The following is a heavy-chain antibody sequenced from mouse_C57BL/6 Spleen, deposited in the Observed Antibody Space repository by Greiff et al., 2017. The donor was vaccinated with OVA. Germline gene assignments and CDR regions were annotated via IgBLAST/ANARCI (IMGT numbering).Heavy chain of an antibody. Sequence: EVQRVESVAELVRPGASVKLSCTASGFNIKNTYMHWVKQRPEQGLEWIGRIDPANGNTKYAPKFQGKATITADTSSNTAYLQLSSLTSEDTAIYYCTYYGSSYRYFDVWGTGTTVTVSS. J-gene: IGHJ1*03. D-gene: IGHD1-1*01. CDR1: GFNIKNTY. CDR2: IDPANGNT. V-gene: IGHV14-3*01. CDR3: TYYGSSYRYFDV.